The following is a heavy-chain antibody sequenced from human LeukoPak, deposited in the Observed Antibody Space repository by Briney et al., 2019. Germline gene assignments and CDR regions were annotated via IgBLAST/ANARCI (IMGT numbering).Heavy chain of an antibody. CDR2: ISSSSSTI. Sequence: PGGSLRLSCAASGFTFSSYSMNWVRQAPGKGLEWVSYISSSSSTIYYADSVKGRFTISRDKAKNSLYLQMNSLRAEDTAVYYCAKGDVRYDILTGPPGFDYWGQGTLVTVSS. J-gene: IGHJ4*02. V-gene: IGHV3-48*01. D-gene: IGHD3-9*01. CDR1: GFTFSSYS. CDR3: AKGDVRYDILTGPPGFDY.